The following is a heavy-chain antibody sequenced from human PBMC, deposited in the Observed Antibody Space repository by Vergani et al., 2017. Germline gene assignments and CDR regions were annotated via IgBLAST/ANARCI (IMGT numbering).Heavy chain of an antibody. CDR1: GFTFSSYG. V-gene: IGHV3-30*18. D-gene: IGHD2-15*01. CDR3: AKGSLGYCSGGSCYGAY. J-gene: IGHJ4*02. Sequence: QVQLVESGGGVVQPGRSLRLSCAASGFTFSSYGMHWVRQAPGKGLEWVAVISYDGSNKYYADSVKGRFTISRDNSKNTLYLQMNSLRAEDTAVYYCAKGSLGYCSGGSCYGAYWGQGTLVTVSS. CDR2: ISYDGSNK.